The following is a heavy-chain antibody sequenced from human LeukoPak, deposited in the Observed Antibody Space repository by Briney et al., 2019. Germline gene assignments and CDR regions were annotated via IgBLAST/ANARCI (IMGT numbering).Heavy chain of an antibody. D-gene: IGHD3-9*01. CDR2: ISWNSGSI. V-gene: IGHV3-9*01. CDR1: GFTFDDYA. Sequence: PGRSLRLSCAASGFTFDDYAMHWVRQAPGKGLEWVSGISWNSGSIGYADSVKGRVIISRDNAKNSLYLQMNSLRAEDTALYYCAKAHYDILTGPLIDYWGQGTLVTVSS. CDR3: AKAHYDILTGPLIDY. J-gene: IGHJ4*02.